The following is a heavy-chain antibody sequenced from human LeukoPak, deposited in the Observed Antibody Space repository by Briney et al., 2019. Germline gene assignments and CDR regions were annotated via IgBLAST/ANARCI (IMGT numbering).Heavy chain of an antibody. D-gene: IGHD2-21*01. CDR3: ARELWFANATGSWLDP. Sequence: SETLSLTCVVSGDSISSGAYSCSWVRQPPGKGLEWIGYIFHSGSTFYNPSLKSRVTISVDNSKNQFSLRLSSVTAADTAVYYCARELWFANATGSWLDPWGQGTLVTVSS. V-gene: IGHV4-30-2*01. J-gene: IGHJ5*02. CDR1: GDSISSGAYS. CDR2: IFHSGST.